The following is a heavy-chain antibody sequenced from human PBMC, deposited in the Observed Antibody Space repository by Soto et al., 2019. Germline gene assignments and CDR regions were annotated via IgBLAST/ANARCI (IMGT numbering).Heavy chain of an antibody. CDR1: AGSISSGDYY. J-gene: IGHJ4*02. Sequence: SETMSLTCTVSAGSISSGDYYWSWIRQPPGKGLEWIGYIYYSGSTYYNPSLKSRVTISVDTSKTQFSLKLSSVTAADTAVYYCARERSSVPDYYDSSGYYFDYWGQGTLVTVSS. CDR3: ARERSSVPDYYDSSGYYFDY. D-gene: IGHD3-22*01. V-gene: IGHV4-30-4*01. CDR2: IYYSGST.